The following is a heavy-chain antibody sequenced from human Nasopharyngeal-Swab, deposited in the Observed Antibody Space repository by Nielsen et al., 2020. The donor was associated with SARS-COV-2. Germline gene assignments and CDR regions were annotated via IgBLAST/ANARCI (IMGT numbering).Heavy chain of an antibody. J-gene: IGHJ6*02. Sequence: EGSLRLSCAASGFTLSSYWMHWVRQAPGKGLVWVSRISGDGSNTFYADSVKGRFTISRDNAKNTLYLQMNSLRAEDTAVYYCARDRNGFIYYYYGMDVWGQGTTVTVSS. CDR3: ARDRNGFIYYYYGMDV. CDR1: GFTLSSYW. D-gene: IGHD3-3*01. V-gene: IGHV3-74*01. CDR2: ISGDGSNT.